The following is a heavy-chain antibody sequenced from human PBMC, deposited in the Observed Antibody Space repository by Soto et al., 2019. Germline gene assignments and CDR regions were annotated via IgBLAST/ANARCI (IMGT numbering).Heavy chain of an antibody. J-gene: IGHJ6*02. V-gene: IGHV3-11*01. CDR2: ISGSGDTI. CDR1: GFTFSAHY. D-gene: IGHD4-4*01. Sequence: GGSLRLSCEASGFTFSAHYMSWVRQAPGKGLEWVSHISGSGDTIYYADSVKGRFTISRDNAKNSLYLQMNSLRAEDTAVYYCARDRQPSSYIGLDVWGQGTTVTVSS. CDR3: ARDRQPSSYIGLDV.